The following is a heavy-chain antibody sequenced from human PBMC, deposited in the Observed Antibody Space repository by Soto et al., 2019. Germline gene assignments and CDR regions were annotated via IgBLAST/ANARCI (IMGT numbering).Heavy chain of an antibody. V-gene: IGHV1-46*01. J-gene: IGHJ3*02. Sequence: EASVKVSCKASGYTFTSYYMHWVRQAPGQGLEWMGIINPSGGSTSYAQKFQGRVTMTRDTSTSTVYMELSSLRSEDTAAYYCARDGSRITMIVVAPDAFDIWGQGTMVTVSS. CDR1: GYTFTSYY. D-gene: IGHD3-22*01. CDR2: INPSGGST. CDR3: ARDGSRITMIVVAPDAFDI.